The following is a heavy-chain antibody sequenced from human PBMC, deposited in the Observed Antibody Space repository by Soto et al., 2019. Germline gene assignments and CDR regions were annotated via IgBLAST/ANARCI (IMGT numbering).Heavy chain of an antibody. V-gene: IGHV4-39*01. CDR1: GGSINNTSYF. D-gene: IGHD3-16*01. CDR2: IYYSGKT. J-gene: IGHJ4*02. Sequence: SETLSLTCTVSGGSINNTSYFWGWIRQPPGKGLEWIASIYYSGKTFNNPSLKSRVSISVDTSKNQFSLRLTSVTAADTSVYFCARQVAGYIWGTCFDYWGQGTLVTVSS. CDR3: ARQVAGYIWGTCFDY.